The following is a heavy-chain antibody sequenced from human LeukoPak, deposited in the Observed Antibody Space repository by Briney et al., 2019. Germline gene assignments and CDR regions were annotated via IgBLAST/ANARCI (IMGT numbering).Heavy chain of an antibody. Sequence: GGSLRLSCAASGFTFSRYGMHWVRQAPGKGLEWVALISHAGSNEYYADSVKGRFTISRDNSKNTLYLQMNSLRSEDTAVYYCARGVHSLLWFGELLWFDPWGQGTLVTVSS. V-gene: IGHV3-30*03. CDR1: GFTFSRYG. CDR3: ARGVHSLLWFGELLWFDP. D-gene: IGHD3-10*01. CDR2: ISHAGSNE. J-gene: IGHJ5*02.